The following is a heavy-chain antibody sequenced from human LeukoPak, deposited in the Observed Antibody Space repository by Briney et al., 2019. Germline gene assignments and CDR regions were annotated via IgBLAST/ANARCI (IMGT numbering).Heavy chain of an antibody. CDR2: IYYSGST. V-gene: IGHV4-59*01. CDR3: ASGSRGGYYYYYMDV. D-gene: IGHD1-26*01. J-gene: IGHJ6*03. Sequence: SETLSLTCAVYGGSFSGYYWSWIRQPPGKGLEWIGYIYYSGSTNYNPSLKSRVTISVDTSKNQFSLKLSSVTAADTAVYYCASGSRGGYYYYYMDVWGKGTTVTVSS. CDR1: GGSFSGYY.